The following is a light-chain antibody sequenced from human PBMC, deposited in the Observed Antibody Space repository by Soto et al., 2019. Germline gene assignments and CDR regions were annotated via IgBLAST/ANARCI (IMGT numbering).Light chain of an antibody. CDR2: DAS. J-gene: IGKJ1*01. CDR3: QQYGISPRT. V-gene: IGKV3D-15*01. CDR1: QSVSSY. Sequence: EIVMTQSPATLSVSPGERATLSCRASQSVSSYLAWYQQKPGQAPRLLIYDASNRATGIPARFSGSGSGTEFTLTISSLQSEDFAVYYCQQYGISPRTFGQGTKVDI.